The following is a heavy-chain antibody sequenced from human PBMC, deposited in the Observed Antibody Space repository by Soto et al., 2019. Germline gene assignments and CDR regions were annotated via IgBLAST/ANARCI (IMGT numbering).Heavy chain of an antibody. J-gene: IGHJ4*02. CDR3: ARDHYSGSYSPELGY. CDR2: IWYDGSNK. D-gene: IGHD1-26*01. V-gene: IGHV3-33*01. CDR1: GFTFSSYG. Sequence: QVQLVESGGGVVQPGRSLRLSCAASGFTFSSYGMHWVRQAPGKGLEWVAVIWYDGSNKYYADSVKGRFTISRDNSKNTLYLQMNSLRAEDTAVYYCARDHYSGSYSPELGYWGQGTLVTVSS.